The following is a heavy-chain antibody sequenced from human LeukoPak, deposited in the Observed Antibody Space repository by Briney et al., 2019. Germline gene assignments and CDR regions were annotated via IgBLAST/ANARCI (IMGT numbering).Heavy chain of an antibody. V-gene: IGHV3-15*01. D-gene: IGHD3-16*01. CDR3: TMLKVLASLDY. J-gene: IGHJ4*02. CDR2: IKSKTDGGTT. Sequence: GGSLRLSCAASGFTFSNAWMSWVRQAPGKGLEWVGRIKSKTDGGTTDYAAPVKGRFTISRDDSKNTLYLQMNSLKTEDTAVYYYTMLKVLASLDYWGQGTLVTVSS. CDR1: GFTFSNAW.